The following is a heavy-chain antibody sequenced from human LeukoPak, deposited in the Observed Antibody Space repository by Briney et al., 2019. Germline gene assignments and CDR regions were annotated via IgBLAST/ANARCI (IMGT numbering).Heavy chain of an antibody. V-gene: IGHV4-59*01. CDR3: ARESSGWRGYDY. Sequence: KPSETLSLTCSVSDDSITMYYWTWIRQPPGKGLEWIGYVDHTGSTNFNPSLNGRVSISRDTTKNLFSLRLRSVTAADTAVYFCARESSGWRGYDYWGQGTLVTVSS. CDR1: DDSITMYY. CDR2: VDHTGST. D-gene: IGHD6-19*01. J-gene: IGHJ4*02.